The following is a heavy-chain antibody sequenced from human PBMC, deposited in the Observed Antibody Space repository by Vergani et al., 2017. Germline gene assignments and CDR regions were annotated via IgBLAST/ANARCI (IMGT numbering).Heavy chain of an antibody. J-gene: IGHJ3*02. CDR1: GGTFSSYA. D-gene: IGHD3-3*01. CDR3: ARNPPNYEFWSGYIAMTPFDI. V-gene: IGHV1-69*14. CDR2: IIPIFGTA. Sequence: QVQLVQSGAEVKKPGSSVKVSCKASGGTFSSYAISWVRQAPGQGLEWMGRIIPIFGTANYAQKFQGRVTITADKSTSTAYMELSSLRSEDTAVYYCARNPPNYEFWSGYIAMTPFDIWGQGTMVTVSS.